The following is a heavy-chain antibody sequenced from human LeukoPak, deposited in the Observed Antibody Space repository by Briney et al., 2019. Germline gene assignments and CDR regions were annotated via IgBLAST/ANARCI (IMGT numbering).Heavy chain of an antibody. D-gene: IGHD6-25*01. Sequence: SETLSLTCLVCVCIRSNYYWDGIWQPPGQGLEWIGYIYYTGRTGYNPSLNSRVTMSVDTYNNQFALKLSSVTAAGTAVCDSQRYAAANPPRGFDSWGQGTLVSVSS. CDR3: QRYAAANPPRGFDS. CDR2: IYYTGRT. V-gene: IGHV4-59*01. CDR1: VCIRSNYY. J-gene: IGHJ4*02.